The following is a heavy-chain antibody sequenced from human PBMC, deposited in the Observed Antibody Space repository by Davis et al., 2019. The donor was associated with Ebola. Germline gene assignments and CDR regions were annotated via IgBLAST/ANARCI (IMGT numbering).Heavy chain of an antibody. CDR1: GFTFSSYW. J-gene: IGHJ4*02. D-gene: IGHD1-1*01. Sequence: GESLKISCAASGFTFSSYWMHWVRQAPGKGLVWVSRINSDGSSTNYADSVKGRFTVSRDNAKNSLYLHMNSLRAEDTAVYYCARDSHLMGAWNDYWGQGTLVTVSS. CDR3: ARDSHLMGAWNDY. V-gene: IGHV3-74*01. CDR2: INSDGSST.